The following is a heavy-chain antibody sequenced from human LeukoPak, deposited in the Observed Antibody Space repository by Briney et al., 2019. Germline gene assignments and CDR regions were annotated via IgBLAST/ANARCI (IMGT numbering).Heavy chain of an antibody. CDR2: ISTSGST. D-gene: IGHD4-17*01. V-gene: IGHV4-4*07. CDR1: GDSISGLF. Sequence: SETLSLTCTVSGDSISGLFLRGLRQPAGKGLQWIGRISTSGSTNYNPSLKSRVTMSVDRSTNEFSLTVTSVTAADTALYYCARGLPSYGDYVDYYFSMDAWGQGTTVTVSS. J-gene: IGHJ6*03. CDR3: ARGLPSYGDYVDYYFSMDA.